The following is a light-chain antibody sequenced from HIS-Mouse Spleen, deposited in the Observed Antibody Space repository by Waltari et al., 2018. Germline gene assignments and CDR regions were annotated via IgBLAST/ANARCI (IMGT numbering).Light chain of an antibody. CDR2: RNN. J-gene: IGLJ1*01. CDR1: SSNVGRSY. CDR3: AAWDDSLSGYV. Sequence: QSVLTQPPSASGTPGQRVTIPCSGSSSNVGRSYVYWYQQLPGTAPKLLIDRNNQRPSGVPDRFSGSKSGTSASLAISGLRSEDEADYYCAAWDDSLSGYVFGTGTKVTVL. V-gene: IGLV1-47*01.